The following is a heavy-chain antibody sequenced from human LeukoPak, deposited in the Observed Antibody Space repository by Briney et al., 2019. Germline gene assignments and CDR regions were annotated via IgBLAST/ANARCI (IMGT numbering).Heavy chain of an antibody. D-gene: IGHD3-10*01. CDR1: GGTFSSYA. CDR3: ARSQYYYGSGSYFPFDY. Sequence: SVKVSCKASGGTFSSYAISWVRQAPGQGLEWTGGIIPIFGTANYAQKFQGRVTITADESTSTAYMELSSLRSEDTAVYYCARSQYYYGSGSYFPFDYWGQGTLVTVSS. J-gene: IGHJ4*02. V-gene: IGHV1-69*13. CDR2: IIPIFGTA.